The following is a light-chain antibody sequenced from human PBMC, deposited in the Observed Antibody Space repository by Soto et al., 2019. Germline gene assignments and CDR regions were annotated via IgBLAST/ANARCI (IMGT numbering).Light chain of an antibody. V-gene: IGKV3-15*01. CDR3: QQYHYWWA. CDR1: ESIDSN. Sequence: IVMTQSPATLSFSPGERATLSCRASESIDSNLAWYQQKPGQAPRLLIYGASTRASDIPARFSGTGSGAEFTLTISSLQSEDFAVYYCQQYHYWWAFGQGTKVDIK. J-gene: IGKJ1*01. CDR2: GAS.